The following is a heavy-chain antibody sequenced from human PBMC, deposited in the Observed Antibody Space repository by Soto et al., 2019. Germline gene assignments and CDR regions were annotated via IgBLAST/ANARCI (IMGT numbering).Heavy chain of an antibody. V-gene: IGHV3-7*01. CDR2: IKQDGSEK. CDR3: ARDTEYSSSSSAFDY. D-gene: IGHD6-6*01. CDR1: GFTFSSYW. J-gene: IGHJ4*02. Sequence: VGSLRLSCAASGFTFSSYWMSWVRQAPGKGLEWVANIKQDGSEKYYVDSVKGRFTISRDNAKNSLYLQMNSLRAEDTAVYYCARDTEYSSSSSAFDYWGQGTLVTVSS.